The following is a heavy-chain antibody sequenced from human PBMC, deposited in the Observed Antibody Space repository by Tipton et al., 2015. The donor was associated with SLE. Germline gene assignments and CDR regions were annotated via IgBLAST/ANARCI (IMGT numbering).Heavy chain of an antibody. Sequence: SLRLSCAASGFTFSSYGMHWVRQAPGKGLEWVAFIRYDGSNKYYADSVKGRFTISRDNSKNTLYLQMNSLRAEDTAVYYCAKDPYSGSYYETNYYYYGMDVWGQGTTVTVSS. J-gene: IGHJ6*02. CDR3: AKDPYSGSYYETNYYYYGMDV. CDR1: GFTFSSYG. D-gene: IGHD1-26*01. V-gene: IGHV3-30*02. CDR2: IRYDGSNK.